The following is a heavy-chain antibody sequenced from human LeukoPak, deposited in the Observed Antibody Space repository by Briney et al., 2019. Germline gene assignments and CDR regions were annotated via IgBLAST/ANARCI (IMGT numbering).Heavy chain of an antibody. V-gene: IGHV3-30*04. CDR1: GFTFSSYA. J-gene: IGHJ4*02. CDR3: AKSRHPYNWNDGVFFDY. D-gene: IGHD1-20*01. CDR2: ISYDGSNK. Sequence: KAGGSLRLSCAASGFTFSSYAMHWVRQAPGKGLEWVAVISYDGSNKYYANSVKGRFTISRDNSKNTLYLQMHSLRAEDTAVYYCAKSRHPYNWNDGVFFDYWGQGTLVTVSS.